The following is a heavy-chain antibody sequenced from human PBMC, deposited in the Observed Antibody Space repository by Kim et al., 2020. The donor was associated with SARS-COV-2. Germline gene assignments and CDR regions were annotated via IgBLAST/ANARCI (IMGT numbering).Heavy chain of an antibody. CDR3: ARRYGSGSYYPLYYFDY. J-gene: IGHJ4*02. Sequence: VKGRFTLSRDNAKNSLYLQMNSLRAEDTAVYYCARRYGSGSYYPLYYFDYWGQGTLVTVSS. D-gene: IGHD3-10*01. V-gene: IGHV3-11*03.